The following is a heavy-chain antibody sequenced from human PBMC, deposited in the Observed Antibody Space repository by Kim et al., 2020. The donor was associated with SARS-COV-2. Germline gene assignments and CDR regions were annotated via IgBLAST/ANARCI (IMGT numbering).Heavy chain of an antibody. Sequence: SETLSLTCAVYGGSFSAYYWGWVRQPPGKGLEWIGEIIESGETEYNPSPKSRVTKSVDTSRNNLFLKLTSGTAAEKASFYCRRNEWVRERRVTSGGR. J-gene: IGHJ2*01. CDR3: RRNEWVRERRVTS. D-gene: IGHD1-26*01. CDR2: IIESGET. V-gene: IGHV4-34*12. CDR1: GGSFSAYY.